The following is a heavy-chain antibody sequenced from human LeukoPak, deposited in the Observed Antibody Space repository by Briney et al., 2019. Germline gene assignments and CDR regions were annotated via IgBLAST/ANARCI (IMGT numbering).Heavy chain of an antibody. CDR1: GYTFTGYY. CDR2: INPNSGGT. CDR3: ARGRSSMVRGYYYYMDV. V-gene: IGHV1-2*02. D-gene: IGHD3-10*01. J-gene: IGHJ6*03. Sequence: ASVKVSCKASGYTFTGYYMHWVRQAPGQGLEWMGWINPNSGGTNYAQKFQGRVTMTRDTSISTAYMELSRLRSDDTAVYYCARGRSSMVRGYYYYMDVWGKGTTVTISS.